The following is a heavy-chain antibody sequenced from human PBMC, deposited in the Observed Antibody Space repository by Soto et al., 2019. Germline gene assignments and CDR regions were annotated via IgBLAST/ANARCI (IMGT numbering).Heavy chain of an antibody. J-gene: IGHJ6*02. CDR1: GFNFNIYG. CDR3: VKAPAVRGLMVRVNYGMAV. V-gene: IGHV3-30*18. D-gene: IGHD3-10*01. Sequence: QVQLVESGGGVVQPGRSLRLSCAASGFNFNIYGMNWVRQAPGKGLEWVAVISYDGSNKYYADSVKGRFAISRDNAKNSLYLQIDSLSPYDTAVYDWVKAPAVRGLMVRVNYGMAVWGQGTKVTVSS. CDR2: ISYDGSNK.